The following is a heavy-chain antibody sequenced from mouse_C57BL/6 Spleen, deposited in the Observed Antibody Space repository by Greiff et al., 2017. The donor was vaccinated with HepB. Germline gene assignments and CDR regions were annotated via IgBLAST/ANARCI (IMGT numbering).Heavy chain of an antibody. J-gene: IGHJ1*03. V-gene: IGHV1-64*01. D-gene: IGHD1-1*01. CDR1: GYTFTSYW. CDR2: IHPNSGST. CDR3: ARDGSSYDWYFDV. Sequence: QVQLQQPGAELVKPGASVKLSCKASGYTFTSYWMHWVKQRPGQGLVWIGMIHPNSGSTNYNEKFKSKATLTVDKSSSTAYMQLSSLTSEDSAVYYCARDGSSYDWYFDVWGTGTTVTVSS.